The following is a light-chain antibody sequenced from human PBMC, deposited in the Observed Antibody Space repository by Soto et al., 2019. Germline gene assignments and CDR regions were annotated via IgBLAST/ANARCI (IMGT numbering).Light chain of an antibody. Sequence: EIVLTQSPGTLSLSPRERATLSCRASQSVNVNYLAWYQHKPGQAPRLLIYGASSRAPGIPDRFSGSGSGTDFTLTISRLEPEDFAIYYCQQYAPSPRTFGQGTQVEVK. J-gene: IGKJ1*01. CDR3: QQYAPSPRT. CDR1: QSVNVNY. CDR2: GAS. V-gene: IGKV3-20*01.